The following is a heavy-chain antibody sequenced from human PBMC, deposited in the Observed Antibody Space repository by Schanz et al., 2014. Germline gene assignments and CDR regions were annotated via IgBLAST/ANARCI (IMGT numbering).Heavy chain of an antibody. CDR1: GGTFSSYT. V-gene: IGHV1-69*09. Sequence: QVQLVQSGAEMKKPGSSVRVSCKASGGTFSSYTISWVRQAPGQGLEWMGRIISILGIANYAQKFQGRVTITADRSTSTAYMELSSLRSEDTAVYYCARGYGDSPTDFWGQGTLVTVSS. CDR3: ARGYGDSPTDF. CDR2: IISILGIA. J-gene: IGHJ4*02. D-gene: IGHD4-17*01.